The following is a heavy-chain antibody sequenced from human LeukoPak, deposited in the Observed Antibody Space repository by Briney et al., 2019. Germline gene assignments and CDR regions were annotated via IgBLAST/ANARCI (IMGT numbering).Heavy chain of an antibody. D-gene: IGHD3-22*01. CDR1: GFTFSRSA. CDR2: IIYSGGAT. J-gene: IGHJ4*02. CDR3: AKDGLYYDGSEHVYYFDS. Sequence: GGSLRLSCGASGFTFSRSAMTWVRQGPGTGLEFVASIIYSGGATYYADSVKGRFTISRDNSKNTLYLQMNSLRAEDTALYYCAKDGLYYDGSEHVYYFDSWGQGTLVTVSS. V-gene: IGHV3-23*01.